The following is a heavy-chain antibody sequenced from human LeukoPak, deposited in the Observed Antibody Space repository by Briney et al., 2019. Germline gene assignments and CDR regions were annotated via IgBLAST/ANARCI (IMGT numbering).Heavy chain of an antibody. V-gene: IGHV3-33*01. Sequence: GRSLRLSCAASGFTFSSYGMHWVRQAPGKGLEWVAVIWYDGSNKYYADSVKGRFTISRDNSKNTLYLQMNSLRAGDTAVYYCARSTYSSYYFDYWGQGTLVTVSS. D-gene: IGHD6-6*01. CDR3: ARSTYSSYYFDY. CDR2: IWYDGSNK. J-gene: IGHJ4*02. CDR1: GFTFSSYG.